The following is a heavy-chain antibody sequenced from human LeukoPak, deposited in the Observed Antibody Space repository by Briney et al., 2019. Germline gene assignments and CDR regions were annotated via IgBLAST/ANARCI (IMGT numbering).Heavy chain of an antibody. CDR2: IYYSGST. CDR3: ARRGSSWAFDY. Sequence: SETLSLTCTVSGGSISGYYWSWIRQPPGKGLEWIGYIYYSGSTNYNPSLKSRVTISVDTSKNQFSLKLSSVTAADTAVYYCARRGSSWAFDYWGQGTLVTVSS. CDR1: GGSISGYY. J-gene: IGHJ4*02. V-gene: IGHV4-59*08. D-gene: IGHD6-13*01.